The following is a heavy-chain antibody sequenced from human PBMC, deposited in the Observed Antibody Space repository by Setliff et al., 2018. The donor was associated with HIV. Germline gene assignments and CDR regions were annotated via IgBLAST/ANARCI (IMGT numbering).Heavy chain of an antibody. CDR2: VYYTGKT. Sequence: ASETLSLTCSVSGGSLISGGYYWSWIRQHPGQGLEWIGYVYYTGKTYYTPSLESRISMSVDTSKNQFSLKLTSVTAADTAIYYCARDLTSNSNCFEPWGQGTQVTVSS. CDR1: GGSLISGGYY. J-gene: IGHJ5*02. CDR3: ARDLTSNSNCFEP. V-gene: IGHV4-31*03. D-gene: IGHD4-4*01.